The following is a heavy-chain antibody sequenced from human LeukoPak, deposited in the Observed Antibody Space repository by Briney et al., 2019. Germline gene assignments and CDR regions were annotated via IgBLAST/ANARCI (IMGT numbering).Heavy chain of an antibody. CDR3: AREVGTYYDILTGYPLNYYYYGMDV. Sequence: SVKVSCKASGGTFSSYAISWVRQAPGQGLEWMGRIIPILGIANYAQKFQGRVTITADKSTSTAYMELRSLRSDDTAVYYCAREVGTYYDILTGYPLNYYYYGMDVWGQGTTVTVSS. CDR1: GGTFSSYA. D-gene: IGHD3-9*01. J-gene: IGHJ6*02. V-gene: IGHV1-69*04. CDR2: IIPILGIA.